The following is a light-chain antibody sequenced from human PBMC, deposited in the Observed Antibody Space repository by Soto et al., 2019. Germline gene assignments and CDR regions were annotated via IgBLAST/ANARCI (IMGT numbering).Light chain of an antibody. CDR3: SSYAGSNNLFV. J-gene: IGLJ1*01. CDR2: EVS. Sequence: QSVLTQPPSASGSPGQSVTISCTGTSSDVGGYNYVSWYQQHPGKAPKLMIYEVSKRPSGVPDRFSGSKSGNTASLTVSGLHAEDEADYYCSSYAGSNNLFVFGTGTKVTVL. V-gene: IGLV2-8*01. CDR1: SSDVGGYNY.